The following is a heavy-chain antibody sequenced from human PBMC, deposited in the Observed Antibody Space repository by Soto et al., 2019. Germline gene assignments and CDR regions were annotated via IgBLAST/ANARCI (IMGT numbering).Heavy chain of an antibody. D-gene: IGHD7-27*01. Sequence: EVQVLESGGGLVQPGGSLRLSCAASGFTFSNYAMTWVRQAPGKGLEWVSTISGSGDSIYYADSVKGRFTISRDNSKNTLYLQMNSLRADDWAVYYCSTGRQMGYWGQGTLVIVSS. CDR1: GFTFSNYA. CDR2: ISGSGDSI. V-gene: IGHV3-23*01. J-gene: IGHJ4*02. CDR3: STGRQMGY.